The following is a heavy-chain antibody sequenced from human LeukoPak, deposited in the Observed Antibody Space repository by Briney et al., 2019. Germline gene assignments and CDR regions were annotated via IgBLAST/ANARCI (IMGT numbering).Heavy chain of an antibody. V-gene: IGHV3-7*01. Sequence: PGGSLRLSCAASGFTFSSHWMSWVRQAPGKGLEWVANIKHEGSEKYYLDSVKGRFTISRDNAKNSVYLQMNSLRAEDTAVYYCAKGSYSSSSDYWGQGTLVTVSS. D-gene: IGHD6-6*01. CDR2: IKHEGSEK. CDR1: GFTFSSHW. CDR3: AKGSYSSSSDY. J-gene: IGHJ4*02.